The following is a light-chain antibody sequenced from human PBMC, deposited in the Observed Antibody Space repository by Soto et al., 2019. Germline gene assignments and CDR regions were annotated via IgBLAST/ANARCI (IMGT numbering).Light chain of an antibody. Sequence: EIVLTQSPGTLSLSPGERATLSCRASQSVYSSFLAWYQQKPGQAPRLLIYGASNRATGIPDRFSGSGSGTDFTLTISRLEPEDFAVYFCQQYHIWPSWTFGQGTKVEL. CDR2: GAS. CDR3: QQYHIWPSWT. J-gene: IGKJ1*01. V-gene: IGKV3-20*01. CDR1: QSVYSSF.